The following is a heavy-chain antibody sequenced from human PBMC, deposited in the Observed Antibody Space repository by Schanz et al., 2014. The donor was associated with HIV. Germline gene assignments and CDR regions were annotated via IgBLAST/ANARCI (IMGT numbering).Heavy chain of an antibody. CDR2: MSYDGRNK. CDR3: ARDVSHDSSGHYSDYYYGMDV. D-gene: IGHD3-22*01. CDR1: GFTFGSYG. Sequence: QVQLVESGGGVVQPGRSLRLSCVASGFTFGSYGMHWARQTPDKGLEWLGVMSYDGRNKHYADSVKGRFTISRDNTKNTLYLQMNSLRAEDTAVYYCARDVSHDSSGHYSDYYYGMDVWGQGTTVTVSS. V-gene: IGHV3-30*03. J-gene: IGHJ6*02.